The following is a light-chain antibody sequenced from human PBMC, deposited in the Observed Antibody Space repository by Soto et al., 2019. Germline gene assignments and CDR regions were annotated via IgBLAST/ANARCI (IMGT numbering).Light chain of an antibody. Sequence: DIEMTQSPSSLSASVGGRVLISCRASQSISKYLNWYQQKPGKAPNLLIYDASYLQSGVPSRFSGYGSGTDFTLSINSLQPEDFATYYCQQTSSPPYTFGQGTNLDIK. CDR3: QQTSSPPYT. CDR1: QSISKY. J-gene: IGKJ2*01. CDR2: DAS. V-gene: IGKV1-39*01.